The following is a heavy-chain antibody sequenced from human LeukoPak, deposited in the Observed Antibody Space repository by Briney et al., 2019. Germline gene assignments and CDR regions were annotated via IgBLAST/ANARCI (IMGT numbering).Heavy chain of an antibody. CDR1: GGSISSHY. J-gene: IGHJ4*02. Sequence: SETLSLTCTVSGGSISSHYWSWIRQPPGKGLEWIGYIYYSGSTNYNPSLKSRVTISVDTSKNQFSLKLSSVTAADTAVYYCARVRGYGSALEIDYWGQGTLVTVSS. V-gene: IGHV4-59*11. CDR2: IYYSGST. CDR3: ARVRGYGSALEIDY. D-gene: IGHD3-10*01.